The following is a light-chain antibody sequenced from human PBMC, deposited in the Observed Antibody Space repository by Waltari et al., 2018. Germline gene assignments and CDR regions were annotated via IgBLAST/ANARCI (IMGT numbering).Light chain of an antibody. Sequence: SGKASQSVSRALVGYQQKPGQAPRLLIYGVSNRATGIPDRFSGSGSGTDFSLTISRLEPEDFAVYYCQNYERLPATFGQGTRVEIK. CDR1: QSVSRA. CDR3: QNYERLPAT. CDR2: GVS. V-gene: IGKV3-20*01. J-gene: IGKJ1*01.